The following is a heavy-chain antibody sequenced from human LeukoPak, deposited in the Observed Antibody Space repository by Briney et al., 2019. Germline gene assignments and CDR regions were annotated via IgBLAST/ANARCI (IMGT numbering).Heavy chain of an antibody. D-gene: IGHD2-15*01. V-gene: IGHV3-48*04. J-gene: IGHJ4*02. Sequence: GGSLRLSCAASGYTFSSNNMNWVRQVPGKGLEWVSYISSVGNNVHYADAVKGRFTISRDNARNSLYLQMNSLRVEDTAVYYCLRNTRVPDYWGQGTLVTVSS. CDR2: ISSVGNNV. CDR3: LRNTRVPDY. CDR1: GYTFSSNN.